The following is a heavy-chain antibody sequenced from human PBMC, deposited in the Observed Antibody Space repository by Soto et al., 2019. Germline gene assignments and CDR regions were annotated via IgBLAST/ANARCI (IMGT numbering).Heavy chain of an antibody. CDR3: AKDPRVSFDP. CDR1: GXTFSTFS. CDR2: ISASGGST. Sequence: XSLRLSCAASGXTFSTFSMSWVRQAPGKGLEWVSAISASGGSTYYADAVKGRFTISRDNSNNTLYLKMKSLRVEDTAVYYCAKDPRVSFDPWGQGTLVTVS. J-gene: IGHJ5*02. V-gene: IGHV3-23*01.